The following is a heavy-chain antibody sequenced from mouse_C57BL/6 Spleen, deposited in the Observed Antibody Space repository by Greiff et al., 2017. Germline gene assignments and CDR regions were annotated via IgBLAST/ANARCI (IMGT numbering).Heavy chain of an antibody. CDR2: ISSGGSTI. CDR1: GFTFSDYG. J-gene: IGHJ2*01. Sequence: EVKLVESGGGLVKPGGSLKLSCAASGFTFSDYGMHWVRQAPEKGLEWVAYISSGGSTIYYAETVKGRFTISRDNAKNTLFLQMTSLRSEDTAMYYCARGVSYFDYWGQGTTLTVSS. V-gene: IGHV5-17*01. D-gene: IGHD6-2*01. CDR3: ARGVSYFDY.